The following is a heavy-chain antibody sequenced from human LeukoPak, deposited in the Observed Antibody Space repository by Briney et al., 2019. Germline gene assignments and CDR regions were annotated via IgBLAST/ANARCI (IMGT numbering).Heavy chain of an antibody. CDR2: INGDGSTT. CDR1: GFTFSKYR. V-gene: IGHV3-74*01. J-gene: IGHJ1*01. Sequence: GGSLRLSCAASGFTFSKYRMHWVRQVPGKGLVWVSLINGDGSTTNYADFVKGRFTISRDNAKNTLSLQVNSLRAEDTAVYYCATGNYYDSRGYYTFGYWGQGTLVTVSS. D-gene: IGHD3-22*01. CDR3: ATGNYYDSRGYYTFGY.